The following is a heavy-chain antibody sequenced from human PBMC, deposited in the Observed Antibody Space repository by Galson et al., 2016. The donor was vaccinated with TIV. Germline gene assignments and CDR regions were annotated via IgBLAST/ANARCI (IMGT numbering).Heavy chain of an antibody. CDR1: AFTVSDNY. D-gene: IGHD2-21*01. J-gene: IGHJ6*02. CDR2: MSSGGSL. CDR3: TRERRFCGNNCYLSYYYGMDV. V-gene: IGHV3-66*02. Sequence: SLRLSCAASAFTVSDNYMTWVRQAPGKGLEWVAIMSSGGSLNYADFVRGRFTVSRDTSKNTLYLQMNGLRTDDTAIYYCTRERRFCGNNCYLSYYYGMDVWGQGTTVTVSS.